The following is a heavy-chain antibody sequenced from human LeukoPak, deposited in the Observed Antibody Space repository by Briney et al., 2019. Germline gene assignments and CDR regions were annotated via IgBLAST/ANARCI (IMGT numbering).Heavy chain of an antibody. D-gene: IGHD3-16*01. CDR2: IYYSGST. V-gene: IGHV4-59*01. Sequence: SETLSLTCTVSGGSISSYYWSWIRQPPGKGLEWIENIYYSGSTNYNPSLKSRVTISVDTSKNQFSLKLSSVTAADTAVYYCARTSHDYISFFDYWGQGTLVTVSS. CDR1: GGSISSYY. J-gene: IGHJ4*02. CDR3: ARTSHDYISFFDY.